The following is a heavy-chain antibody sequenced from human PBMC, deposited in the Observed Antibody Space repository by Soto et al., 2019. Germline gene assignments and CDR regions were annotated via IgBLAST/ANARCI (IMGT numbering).Heavy chain of an antibody. CDR1: GFAFGNSA. D-gene: IGHD2-15*01. CDR2: IVVGSGST. V-gene: IGHV1-58*01. CDR3: AAELYSGGTCCSFDI. Sequence: TVRVSCKTSGFAFGNSAVQWVRQARGQRLEWMGWIVVGSGSTNYEQRFQKRVTITRDMSTSTVHMELSCLSSEDTAVYYCAAELYSGGTCCSFDIWGQGTMVTVSS. J-gene: IGHJ3*02.